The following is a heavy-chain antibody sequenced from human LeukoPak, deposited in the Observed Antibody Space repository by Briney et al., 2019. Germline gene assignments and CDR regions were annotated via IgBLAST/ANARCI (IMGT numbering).Heavy chain of an antibody. Sequence: GESLKISCKDSGYSFTSYWIGWVRQMPGKGLELMGINYPGDSDTRYSPSFQGQVTMSADKSINTAYLQWSSLKASDTAIYYCARRGEAMDPFDYWGQGTLVTVSS. V-gene: IGHV5-51*01. CDR1: GYSFTSYW. CDR3: ARRGEAMDPFDY. CDR2: NYPGDSDT. D-gene: IGHD5-18*01. J-gene: IGHJ4*02.